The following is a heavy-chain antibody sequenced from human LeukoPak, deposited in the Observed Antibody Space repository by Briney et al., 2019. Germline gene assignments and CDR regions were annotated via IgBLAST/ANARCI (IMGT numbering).Heavy chain of an antibody. J-gene: IGHJ4*02. V-gene: IGHV3-21*01. CDR1: GFTFNYYN. Sequence: PGGSLRLSCAASGFTFNYYNMNWVRQAPGKALEWVSSITSSGAYIFYADSVRGRFTISRDNAKDSLYLQMNSLRAEDTAVYYCARARQWLVSGDFDYWGQGTLVTVSS. CDR3: ARARQWLVSGDFDY. D-gene: IGHD6-19*01. CDR2: ITSSGAYI.